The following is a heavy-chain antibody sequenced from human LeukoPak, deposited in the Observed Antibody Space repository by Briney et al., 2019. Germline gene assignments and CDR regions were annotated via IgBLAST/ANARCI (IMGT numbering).Heavy chain of an antibody. D-gene: IGHD2-2*01. Sequence: PGGSLRLSCAASGFTFSSYWMSWVRQAPGKGLEWVANIKQDGSEKYYVDSVKGRFTISRDNAKNSLYLQMNSLRAEDTAVYYCARGTLNRSTSCYLVYWGQGTLVTVSS. J-gene: IGHJ4*02. V-gene: IGHV3-7*03. CDR2: IKQDGSEK. CDR1: GFTFSSYW. CDR3: ARGTLNRSTSCYLVY.